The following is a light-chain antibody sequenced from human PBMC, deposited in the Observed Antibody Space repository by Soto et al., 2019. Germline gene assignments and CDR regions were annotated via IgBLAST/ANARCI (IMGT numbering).Light chain of an antibody. CDR3: QQSGT. Sequence: DIQVTQSPSTLSASVGDRVTITCRASESRWLAWYQQKPGKAPKLLIYKASNLESGVPSRFSGSGSGTEFTLTISRLQPDDFATYYWQQSGTFGEGTKVEIK. CDR1: ESRW. J-gene: IGKJ1*01. CDR2: KAS. V-gene: IGKV1-5*03.